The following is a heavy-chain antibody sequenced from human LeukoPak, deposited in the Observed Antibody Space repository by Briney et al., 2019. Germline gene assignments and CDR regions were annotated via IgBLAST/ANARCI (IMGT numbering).Heavy chain of an antibody. CDR1: GVTFSSYA. Sequence: GGSLRLSCAASGVTFSSYAMSWVRQAPGKGLEWFSAISGSGGSTYYADSVKGRFTISRDNSKNTLYLQMNSLRAEDTAVYYCAREGRSSSWYGNFDYWGQGTLVTVSS. CDR2: ISGSGGST. D-gene: IGHD6-13*01. CDR3: AREGRSSSWYGNFDY. J-gene: IGHJ4*02. V-gene: IGHV3-23*01.